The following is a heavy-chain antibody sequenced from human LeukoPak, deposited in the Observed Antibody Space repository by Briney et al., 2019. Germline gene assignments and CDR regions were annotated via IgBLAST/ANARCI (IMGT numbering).Heavy chain of an antibody. V-gene: IGHV3-7*01. D-gene: IGHD4-17*01. Sequence: GGSLRLSCAASGFTFTTYWMTWVRQAPGKGLEWVANIKQDGNERYYVDSVKGRFTISRDNAKNSLYLQMNSLRAEDTAVYYCARDLPYGDYSDGDVWGQGTTVTVSS. CDR3: ARDLPYGDYSDGDV. CDR2: IKQDGNER. J-gene: IGHJ6*02. CDR1: GFTFTTYW.